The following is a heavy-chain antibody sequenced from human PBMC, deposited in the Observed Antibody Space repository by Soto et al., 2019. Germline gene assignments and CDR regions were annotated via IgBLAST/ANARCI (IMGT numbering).Heavy chain of an antibody. J-gene: IGHJ1*01. CDR3: ALRPYYDTLSGSPPLTC. V-gene: IGHV3-30*03. Sequence: GGSLRLSCAASGFTFSNYAMHWVRQTPGKWLEWVAVISFDGSYKYFADSVRGRFTISRDNSRNTLFLQMNSLRPEDTAVFYCALRPYYDTLSGSPPLTCWGEGTLVTVSS. D-gene: IGHD3-9*01. CDR2: ISFDGSYK. CDR1: GFTFSNYA.